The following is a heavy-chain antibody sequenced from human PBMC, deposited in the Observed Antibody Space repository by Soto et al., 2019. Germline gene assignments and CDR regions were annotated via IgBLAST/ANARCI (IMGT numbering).Heavy chain of an antibody. J-gene: IGHJ4*02. D-gene: IGHD3-3*01. CDR1: GFTFRNAW. CDR2: IKSKTDGGTT. Sequence: AGGSLRLSCAASGFTFRNAWMSWGRQAPGKGVGWVGRIKSKTDGGTTDYAAPVKGRFTISRDVSKNTLYLQMNSLKTEDTAVYYCTTYGITIFGVVTLNFDYWGQGTLVTVSS. V-gene: IGHV3-15*01. CDR3: TTYGITIFGVVTLNFDY.